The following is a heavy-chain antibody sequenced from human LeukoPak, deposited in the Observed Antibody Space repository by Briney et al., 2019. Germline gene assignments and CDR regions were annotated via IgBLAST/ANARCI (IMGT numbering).Heavy chain of an antibody. V-gene: IGHV1-2*02. Sequence: ASVKVSCKASGYTFTGYYMHWVRQAPGQGLEWMGWINPNSGGTNYAQKFQGRVTMTRDTSINTAYMELSRLRSDDTAVYSCARDITMIDYYFDYWGQGTLVTVSS. D-gene: IGHD3-22*01. CDR3: ARDITMIDYYFDY. CDR2: INPNSGGT. CDR1: GYTFTGYY. J-gene: IGHJ4*02.